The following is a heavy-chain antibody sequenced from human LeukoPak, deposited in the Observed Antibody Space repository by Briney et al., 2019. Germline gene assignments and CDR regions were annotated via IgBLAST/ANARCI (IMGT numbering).Heavy chain of an antibody. D-gene: IGHD3-3*01. CDR1: GGSISSSTYY. V-gene: IGHV4-39*01. CDR3: ARLGRTYYDFWSGP. CDR2: IYYRGST. Sequence: SETLSLTCIVSGGSISSSTYYWGWIRQPPGKGLEWIGTIYYRGSTYYNPSLKSRVTISVDTSKNQFSLKLTSVTAADTAVYYCARLGRTYYDFWSGPWGQGTLVTVSS. J-gene: IGHJ5*02.